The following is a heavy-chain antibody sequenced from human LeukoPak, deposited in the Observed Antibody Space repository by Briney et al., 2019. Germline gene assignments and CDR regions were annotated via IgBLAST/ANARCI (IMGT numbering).Heavy chain of an antibody. Sequence: GGSLRLSCAASGFTVSSNYMSWVRQAPGKRLEWVSVIYSGGSTYYADSVKGRFTISRDNSKSTLYLQMNSLRAEDTAVYYCARATVPAAIRGAFDIWGQGTMVTVSS. CDR3: ARATVPAAIRGAFDI. CDR1: GFTVSSNY. J-gene: IGHJ3*02. V-gene: IGHV3-53*01. CDR2: IYSGGST. D-gene: IGHD2-2*02.